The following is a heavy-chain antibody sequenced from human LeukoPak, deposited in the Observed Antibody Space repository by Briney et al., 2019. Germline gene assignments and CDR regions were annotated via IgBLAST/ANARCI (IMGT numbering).Heavy chain of an antibody. V-gene: IGHV3-21*01. D-gene: IGHD1-1*01. CDR3: ARDRGGYGPSTFDY. Sequence: GGSLRLSCAASGFTFSKYAMSWVRQAPGKGLEWVSSIDGSGSSTYYADSVKGRFTISRDNAKNSLYLQMNSLRAEDTAVYYCARDRGGYGPSTFDYWGQGTLVTVSS. CDR1: GFTFSKYA. CDR2: IDGSGSST. J-gene: IGHJ4*02.